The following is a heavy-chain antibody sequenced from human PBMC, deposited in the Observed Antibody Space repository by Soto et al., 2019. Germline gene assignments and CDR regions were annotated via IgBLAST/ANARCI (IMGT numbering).Heavy chain of an antibody. J-gene: IGHJ4*02. CDR3: ARGPRVSSTGTGAH. CDR2: ISDDGSTA. D-gene: IGHD1-1*01. V-gene: IGHV3-74*01. Sequence: GGSLRLSCAVSGFTLSAYWMHWVRQVPGKGLTWVSRISDDGSTATYADSVKGRFVISRDNAKSSLYLEMNTLRVDDSGLYYCARGPRVSSTGTGAHWGRGTLVTVSS. CDR1: GFTLSAYW.